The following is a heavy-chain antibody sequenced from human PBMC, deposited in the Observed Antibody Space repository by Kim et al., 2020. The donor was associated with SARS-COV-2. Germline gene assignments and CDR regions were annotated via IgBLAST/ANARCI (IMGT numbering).Heavy chain of an antibody. CDR1: GFTFTSSA. CDR3: AAISFCGGDCYPFDY. CDR2: IVVGSGNT. Sequence: SVKVSCKASGFTFTSSAVQWVRQARGQRLEWIGWIVVGSGNTNYAQKFQERVTITRDMSTSTAYMELSSLRSEDTAVYYCAAISFCGGDCYPFDYWGQGTLVTVSS. D-gene: IGHD2-21*02. J-gene: IGHJ4*02. V-gene: IGHV1-58*01.